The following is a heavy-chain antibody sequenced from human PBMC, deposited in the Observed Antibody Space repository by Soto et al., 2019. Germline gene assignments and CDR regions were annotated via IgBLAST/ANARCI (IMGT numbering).Heavy chain of an antibody. Sequence: KVSCKASGGTFSSYTISWVRQAPGQGLEWMGRIIPILGIANYAQKFQGRLTITKDTSKNQVVLTMTNMDPVDTATYYCAHQKYTDFWRPFDYWGHGILVTVSS. D-gene: IGHD3-3*01. CDR2: IIPILGIA. J-gene: IGHJ4*01. CDR1: GGTFSSYT. CDR3: AHQKYTDFWRPFDY. V-gene: IGHV1-69*02.